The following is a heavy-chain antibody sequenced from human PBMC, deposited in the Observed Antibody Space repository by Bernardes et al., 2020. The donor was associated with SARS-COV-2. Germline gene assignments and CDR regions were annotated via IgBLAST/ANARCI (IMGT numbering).Heavy chain of an antibody. CDR1: GGSIRSNNYY. CDR3: ATIGGGGEDY. D-gene: IGHD3-16*01. V-gene: IGHV4-39*01. Sequence: SETLSLTCSVSGGSIRSNNYYWGWLRQPPGKSLEWIGSIFYSGSPSYNTSLESRVTLSVDTSKNLFSLKLNSVTAADTAMYYCATIGGGGEDYWGQGTLVTVSS. CDR2: IFYSGSP. J-gene: IGHJ4*02.